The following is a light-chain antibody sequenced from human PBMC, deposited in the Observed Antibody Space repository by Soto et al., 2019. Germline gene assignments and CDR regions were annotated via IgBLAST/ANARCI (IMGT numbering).Light chain of an antibody. CDR3: QQYNNWPPKKT. CDR1: QSVSSN. CDR2: GAS. Sequence: EIVLTQSPDTLSLSPGERATLSCRASQSVSSNLAWYQQKPGQAPRLLIYGASTRATGIPARFSGSGSGTEFTLTISSLQSEDFAVYYCQQYNNWPPKKTFGQGTKVDIK. J-gene: IGKJ1*01. V-gene: IGKV3-15*01.